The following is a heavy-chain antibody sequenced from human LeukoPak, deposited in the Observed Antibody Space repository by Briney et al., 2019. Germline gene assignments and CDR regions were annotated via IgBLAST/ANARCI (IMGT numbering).Heavy chain of an antibody. D-gene: IGHD3-22*01. CDR1: GYTFTVYY. V-gene: IGHV1-2*02. Sequence: ASVKVSCKASGYTFTVYYMHWVRQAPGQGLEWMGWINPNSGSTNYAQKFQGRVTMTRDTSISTAYMELTRLRSDHPAVYYCARDGRSGYYSHFDYWGQGTLVTVSS. J-gene: IGHJ4*02. CDR2: INPNSGST. CDR3: ARDGRSGYYSHFDY.